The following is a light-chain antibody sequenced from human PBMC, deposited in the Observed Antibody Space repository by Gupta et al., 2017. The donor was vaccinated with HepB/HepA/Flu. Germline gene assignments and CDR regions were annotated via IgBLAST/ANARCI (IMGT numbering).Light chain of an antibody. J-gene: IGLJ1*01. CDR3: NSDAGSLTYV. V-gene: IGLV2-14*03. Sequence: QSALPQPASVSGSPGHSITISCTGSSSDVGNHAYISWYQQHPGKAPKLIIYDVNNRPSGVSNRFSGSKSGNTASLTISGLQAEDEADYYCNSDAGSLTYVFGTGTKVTVL. CDR1: SSDVGNHAY. CDR2: DVN.